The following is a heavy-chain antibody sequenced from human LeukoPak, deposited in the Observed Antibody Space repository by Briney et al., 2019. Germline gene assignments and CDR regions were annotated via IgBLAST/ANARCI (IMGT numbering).Heavy chain of an antibody. J-gene: IGHJ5*02. Sequence: PSQTLSLTCTVSGGSISSGSYYWSWIRQPAGKGLEWIGRIYTSGSTNYNPSLKSRVTISVDTSKNQFSLKLSSVTAADTAVYYCARDRSSSGWRWFDPWGQGTLVTVSS. D-gene: IGHD6-19*01. CDR2: IYTSGST. V-gene: IGHV4-61*02. CDR1: GGSISSGSYY. CDR3: ARDRSSSGWRWFDP.